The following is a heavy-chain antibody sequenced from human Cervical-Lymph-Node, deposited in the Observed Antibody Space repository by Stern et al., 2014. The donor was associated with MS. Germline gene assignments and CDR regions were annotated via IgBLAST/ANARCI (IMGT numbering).Heavy chain of an antibody. J-gene: IGHJ4*02. CDR3: AKDINDYWSGPADY. CDR2: INWSGCNA. Sequence: EVQLVESGGGLVQPGRSLRLSCAASGFTFADHAMHWVRQAPGKGLEWVSGINWSGCNAGYAGVVEGRFAISRDNAKNSLYLQINSLRVEDTAFYYCAKDINDYWSGPADYWGQGTLVTVSS. V-gene: IGHV3-9*01. CDR1: GFTFADHA. D-gene: IGHD3-3*01.